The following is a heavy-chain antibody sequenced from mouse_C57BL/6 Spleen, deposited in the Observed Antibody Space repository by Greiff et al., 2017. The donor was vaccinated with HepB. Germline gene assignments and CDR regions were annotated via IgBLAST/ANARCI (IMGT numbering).Heavy chain of an antibody. CDR2: ISSGGDYI. CDR1: GFTFSSYA. D-gene: IGHD1-1*01. V-gene: IGHV5-9-1*02. Sequence: EVMLVESGEGLVKPGGSLKLSCAASGFTFSSYAMSWVRQTPEKRLEWVAYISSGGDYIYYADTVKGRFTISRDNARNTLYLQMSSLKSEDTAMYYCTREVYYYGSSYDYAMDYWGQGTSVTVSS. J-gene: IGHJ4*01. CDR3: TREVYYYGSSYDYAMDY.